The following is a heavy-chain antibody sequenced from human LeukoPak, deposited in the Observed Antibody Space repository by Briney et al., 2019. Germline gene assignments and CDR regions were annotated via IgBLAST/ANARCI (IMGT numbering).Heavy chain of an antibody. V-gene: IGHV1-18*01. J-gene: IGHJ4*02. CDR3: ARDHKVGQTYSSGWLDH. CDR1: GYSFTSYG. D-gene: IGHD6-19*01. CDR2: ISAFNGDT. Sequence: ASVKVSCKASGYSFTSYGISWARQAPGQGLEWMGWISAFNGDTDYAQKIQGRVTLTSDTSTSTAHMELRSLRSDDTAVYFCARDHKVGQTYSSGWLDHWGQGTLVTVSS.